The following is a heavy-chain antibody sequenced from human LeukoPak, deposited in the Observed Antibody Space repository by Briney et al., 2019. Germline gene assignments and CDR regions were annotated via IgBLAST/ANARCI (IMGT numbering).Heavy chain of an antibody. V-gene: IGHV4-30-2*01. D-gene: IGHD3-3*01. CDR2: IYHSGST. J-gene: IGHJ5*02. CDR3: ARAFWSGYYRSVNWFDP. CDR1: GGSFSGHY. Sequence: SETLSLTCAVYGGSFSGHYWSWIRQPPGKGLEWIGYIYHSGSTYYNPSLKSRVTISVDRSKNQFSLKLSSVTAADTAVYYCARAFWSGYYRSVNWFDPWGQGTLVTVSS.